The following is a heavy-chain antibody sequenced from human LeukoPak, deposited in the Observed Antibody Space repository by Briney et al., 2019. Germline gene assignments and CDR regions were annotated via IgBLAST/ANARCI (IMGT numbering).Heavy chain of an antibody. CDR1: GFSLSTSGMC. CDR2: IDWDDDT. V-gene: IGHV2-70*01. D-gene: IGHD6-6*01. J-gene: IGHJ4*02. Sequence: SGPTLVNPTQTLTLTCTFSGFSLSTSGMCVSWIRQPPMKTLELLALIDWDDDTYYSTSLKTRLTISKDTSKNQVFLTMINMDPVDTATYYCARTSYSSSSVFFDYWGQGTLVTV. CDR3: ARTSYSSSSVFFDY.